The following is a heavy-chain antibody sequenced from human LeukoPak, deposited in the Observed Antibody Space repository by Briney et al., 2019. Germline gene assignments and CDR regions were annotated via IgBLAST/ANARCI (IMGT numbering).Heavy chain of an antibody. Sequence: GGSLRLSCAASGFTFSSYWMHWVRQAPGEGLVWVSRINSDGSTTNYADSVKGRFTISRDNAKNTLYLQMNSLRAEDTAMYYCARRSSGSPPFYFDYRGQGTLVTVSS. CDR2: INSDGSTT. CDR3: ARRSSGSPPFYFDY. V-gene: IGHV3-74*01. J-gene: IGHJ4*02. D-gene: IGHD1-26*01. CDR1: GFTFSSYW.